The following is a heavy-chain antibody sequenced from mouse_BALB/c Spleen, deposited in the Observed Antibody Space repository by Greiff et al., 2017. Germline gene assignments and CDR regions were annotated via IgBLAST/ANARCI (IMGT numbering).Heavy chain of an antibody. Sequence: DVHLVESGGGLVQPGGSRKLSCAASGFTFSSFGMHWVRQAPEKGLEWVAYISSGSSTIYYADTVKGRFTISRDNPKNTLFLQMTSLRSEDTAMYYCARSAGSRYFDYWGQGTTLTVSS. D-gene: IGHD1-1*01. J-gene: IGHJ2*01. CDR2: ISSGSSTI. CDR3: ARSAGSRYFDY. CDR1: GFTFSSFG. V-gene: IGHV5-17*02.